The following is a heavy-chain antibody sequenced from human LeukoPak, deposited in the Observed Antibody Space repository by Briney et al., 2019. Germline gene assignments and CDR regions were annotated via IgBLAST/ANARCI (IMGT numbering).Heavy chain of an antibody. D-gene: IGHD3-10*01. V-gene: IGHV4-39*01. CDR2: IYYSGST. CDR1: GVSISSSSYY. J-gene: IGHJ4*02. Sequence: KTSETLSLTCTVSGVSISSSSYYWGWIRQPPGKGLEWIGSIYYSGSTYYNPSLKSRVTISVDTSKNQFSLKLSSVTAADTAVYYCARHITMVRGVIRPNDYWGQGTLVTVSS. CDR3: ARHITMVRGVIRPNDY.